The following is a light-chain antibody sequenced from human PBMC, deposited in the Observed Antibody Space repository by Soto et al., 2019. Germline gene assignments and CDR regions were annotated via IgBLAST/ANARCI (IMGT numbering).Light chain of an antibody. V-gene: IGLV2-14*01. Sequence: QSVLTQPASVSGSPGQSITISCTGTSSDVGGYNYVSWYQQHPGKAPKLMIYEVSNRPSGVSNRFSGSKSGNTASLTISGLQAEDEPDYYCSSYTSSSTRVFGGGTQLTVL. CDR3: SSYTSSSTRV. CDR1: SSDVGGYNY. CDR2: EVS. J-gene: IGLJ3*02.